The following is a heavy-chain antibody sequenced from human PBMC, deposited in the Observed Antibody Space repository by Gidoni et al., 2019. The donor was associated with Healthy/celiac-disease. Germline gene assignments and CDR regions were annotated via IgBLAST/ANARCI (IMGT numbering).Heavy chain of an antibody. D-gene: IGHD2-15*01. CDR3: ARQDGPGYCSGGSCFFDY. CDR1: GYSFHSYW. CDR2: IYPGDSDT. Sequence: VHLVPSGAEVKKPGESLKISCKGSGYSFHSYWIGWVRQMPGKGLEWMGIIYPGDSDTRYSPSCKGQGTISADKSISTAYLQGSSLKASDTAMYYCARQDGPGYCSGGSCFFDYGGQGTLVTVSS. J-gene: IGHJ4*02. V-gene: IGHV5-51*01.